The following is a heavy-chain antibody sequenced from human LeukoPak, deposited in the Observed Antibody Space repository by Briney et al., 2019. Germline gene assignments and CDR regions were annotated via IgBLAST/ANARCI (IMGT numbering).Heavy chain of an antibody. CDR2: IIPIFGTA. Sequence: ASVKVSCKASGGTFSSYAISWVRQAPGQGLEWMGGIIPIFGTANYAQKFQGRVTITTDESTSTAYMELSSLRSEDTAVYYCARGGLTTVTTGVYYYYMDVWGKGTTVTVSS. J-gene: IGHJ6*03. D-gene: IGHD4-11*01. CDR1: GGTFSSYA. V-gene: IGHV1-69*05. CDR3: ARGGLTTVTTGVYYYYMDV.